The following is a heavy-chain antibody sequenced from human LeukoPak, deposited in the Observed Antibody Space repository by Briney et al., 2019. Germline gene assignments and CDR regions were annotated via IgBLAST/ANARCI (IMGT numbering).Heavy chain of an antibody. V-gene: IGHV6-1*01. CDR2: TYYSSKWYY. J-gene: IGHJ4*02. CDR3: ARDDRGYYFDY. Sequence: LVRTYYSSKWYYDYAVSVKSRITINPDTAKNQFSLQLTSVTPEDTAVYFCARDDRGYYFDYWGQGTLVTVSS.